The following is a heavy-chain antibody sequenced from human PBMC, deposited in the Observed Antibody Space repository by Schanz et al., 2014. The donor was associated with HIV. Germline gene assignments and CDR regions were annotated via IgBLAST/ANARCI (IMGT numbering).Heavy chain of an antibody. J-gene: IGHJ6*02. V-gene: IGHV3-74*02. CDR1: GFTLSNYW. CDR3: IGDAFGSKDV. Sequence: VQLVESGRNVVQPGRSLRLSCAASGFTLSNYWVHWVRQAPGKGLVWVSRINVNGMIRDYADSVRGRFTISRDNARNTVHLQMSSLRTDDTAVYHCIGDAFGSKDVWGQGTTVTVS. D-gene: IGHD3-3*01. CDR2: INVNGMIR.